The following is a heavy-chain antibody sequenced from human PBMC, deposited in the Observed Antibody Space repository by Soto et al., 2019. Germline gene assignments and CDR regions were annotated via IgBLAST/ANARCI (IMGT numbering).Heavy chain of an antibody. CDR1: GYTFTGYY. J-gene: IGHJ4*02. Sequence: QVQLVQCEAEVKKPGASVKVSCKASGYTFTGYYMHWVRQAPGQGLEWMGWINPNSGGTNYAQKCQGRVTMTRATSISTAYMELSRLRSDDTAVYYCARSKPSGRVVFDYWGQGTLVTVSS. V-gene: IGHV1-2*02. CDR2: INPNSGGT. D-gene: IGHD6-6*01. CDR3: ARSKPSGRVVFDY.